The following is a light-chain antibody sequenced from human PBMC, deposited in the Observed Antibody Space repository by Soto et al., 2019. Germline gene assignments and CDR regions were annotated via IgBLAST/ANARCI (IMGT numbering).Light chain of an antibody. J-gene: IGKJ1*01. CDR3: QQYGSSPWT. Sequence: EIVLTQSPGSLSLSPGERATLSCRAIQSVSISYLVWHRQKPGQAPRLLIYAASRRATGIPDRFSGSGSGTDSTLTISRLEPEDFAVYCCQQYGSSPWTFGQGTKVDIK. V-gene: IGKV3-20*01. CDR2: AAS. CDR1: QSVSISY.